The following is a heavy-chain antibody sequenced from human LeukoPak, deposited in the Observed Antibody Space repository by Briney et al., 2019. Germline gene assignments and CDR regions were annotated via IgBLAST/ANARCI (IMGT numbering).Heavy chain of an antibody. D-gene: IGHD6-13*01. J-gene: IGHJ4*02. CDR2: IIPIFGTA. CDR3: ASSGIAETNLKY. Sequence: SVKVSCKASGYTFIGYYIHWVRQAPGQGLEWMGRIIPIFGTANYAQKFQGRVTITTDESTSTAYMELSSLRSEDTAVYYCASSGIAETNLKYWGQGTLVTVSS. V-gene: IGHV1-69*05. CDR1: GYTFIGYY.